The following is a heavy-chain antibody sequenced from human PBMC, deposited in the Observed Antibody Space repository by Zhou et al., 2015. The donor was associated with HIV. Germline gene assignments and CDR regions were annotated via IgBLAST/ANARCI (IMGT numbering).Heavy chain of an antibody. V-gene: IGHV1-69*01. D-gene: IGHD4/OR15-4a*01. CDR1: GGTFSGSE. CDR3: ARGNMNHDYGLDL. Sequence: QVQLVQSGTEVKKPGSSVKVSCKTSGGTFSGSEISWVRQAPGQGLEWMGEITPTFDIVNYAQKFRGRVTITADEPTSTAYMELSSLRSEDAAVYYCARGNMNHDYGLDLWGQGTKVIVS. J-gene: IGHJ3*01. CDR2: ITPTFDIV.